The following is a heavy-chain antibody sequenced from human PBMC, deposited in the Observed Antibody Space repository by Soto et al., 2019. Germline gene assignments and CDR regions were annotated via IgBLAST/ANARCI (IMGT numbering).Heavy chain of an antibody. CDR2: ISAYNRNT. V-gene: IGHV1-18*01. J-gene: IGHJ4*02. Sequence: QVQLMQSGAEVKKPGASVKVSCKASGYTFSGYGINWVRQAPGQGLEWMGWISAYNRNTKYAQKFQGRVTMTTDTSTSTAHMELRSLRSDDTAVYFCARSSSDYGDDGLSLGYWGQGTLVTVSS. CDR3: ARSSSDYGDDGLSLGY. CDR1: GYTFSGYG. D-gene: IGHD4-17*01.